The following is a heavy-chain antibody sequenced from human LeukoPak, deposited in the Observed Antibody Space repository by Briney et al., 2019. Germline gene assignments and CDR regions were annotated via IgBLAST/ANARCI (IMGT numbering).Heavy chain of an antibody. J-gene: IGHJ3*02. V-gene: IGHV3-7*02. CDR2: IKQDGSEK. CDR3: ARTYSSGWYGGDAFDI. D-gene: IGHD6-19*01. Sequence: RGSLRLSCAASGFTFSNYWMSWVRQAPGKGLEWVANIKQDGSEKYYVDSVKGRFTISRDNAKNSLYLQMNSLRAEDTAVYYCARTYSSGWYGGDAFDIWGQGTMVTVSS. CDR1: GFTFSNYW.